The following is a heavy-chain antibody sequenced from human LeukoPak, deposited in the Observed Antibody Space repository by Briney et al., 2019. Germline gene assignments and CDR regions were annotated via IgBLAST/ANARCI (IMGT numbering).Heavy chain of an antibody. CDR1: GFTFSTYS. D-gene: IGHD3-10*01. Sequence: PGGSLRLSCAASGFTFSTYSMNWVRQAPGKGLEWVSVIYRGDSTYYADSVKGRFTISRDNSKNTLYLEMDSLRDEDTAVYYCVREVGSGSGNEFDSWGQGTLVTVSS. CDR2: IYRGDST. J-gene: IGHJ4*02. V-gene: IGHV3-53*01. CDR3: VREVGSGSGNEFDS.